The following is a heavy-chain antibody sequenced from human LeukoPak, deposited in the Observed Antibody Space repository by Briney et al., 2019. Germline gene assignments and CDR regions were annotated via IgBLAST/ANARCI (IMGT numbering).Heavy chain of an antibody. J-gene: IGHJ4*02. D-gene: IGHD5-18*01. CDR2: VIPILGMA. Sequence: GASVKVSCKASGYTFTSYGISWVRQAPGQGLDWMGRVIPILGMANYAQKFQGRVKITADKSTTTAYMELSSLRSEDTAVYFCASEIENVDTGIEYWGQGTLVTVSS. V-gene: IGHV1-69*04. CDR1: GYTFTSYG. CDR3: ASEIENVDTGIEY.